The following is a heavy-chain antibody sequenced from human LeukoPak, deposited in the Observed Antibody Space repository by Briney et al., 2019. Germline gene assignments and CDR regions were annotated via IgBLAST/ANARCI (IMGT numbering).Heavy chain of an antibody. CDR3: ARHTYGTFDY. D-gene: IGHD3-10*01. Sequence: ASETLSLTCSVSGGSISSSSYYWGWIRQPPGKGLEWIGSINYSGKTYHNPSLKSRVTISVDTSKNQLSLKLSSVTAADTTLYYCARHTYGTFDYWGQGTLVTVSS. V-gene: IGHV4-39*01. J-gene: IGHJ4*02. CDR2: INYSGKT. CDR1: GGSISSSSYY.